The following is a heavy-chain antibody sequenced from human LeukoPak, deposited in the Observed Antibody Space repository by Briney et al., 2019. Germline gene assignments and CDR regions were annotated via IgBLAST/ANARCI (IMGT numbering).Heavy chain of an antibody. J-gene: IGHJ4*02. V-gene: IGHV4-34*01. CDR3: ARGRGSSSSVYHYYFDY. Sequence: SETLSLTCAVYGGSFSGYYWSWIRQPPGKGLEWIGEINHSGSTNYNPSLKSRVTISVDTSKNQFSLKLSSVTAADAAVYYCARGRGSSSSVYHYYFDYWGQETLVTVSS. D-gene: IGHD6-6*01. CDR1: GGSFSGYY. CDR2: INHSGST.